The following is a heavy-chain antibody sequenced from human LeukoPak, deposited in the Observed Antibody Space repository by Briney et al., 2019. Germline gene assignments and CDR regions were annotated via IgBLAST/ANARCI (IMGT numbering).Heavy chain of an antibody. CDR1: GGTFSSYA. D-gene: IGHD6-19*01. CDR2: IIPIFGTA. V-gene: IGHV1-69*05. J-gene: IGHJ4*02. Sequence: SVKVPCKASGGTFSSYAISWVRQAPGQGLEWMGGIIPIFGTANYAQKLQGRVTITTDESTSTAYMELSSVRSEDTAVYYCARDKMYSSGWALDYWGQGTLVTVSS. CDR3: ARDKMYSSGWALDY.